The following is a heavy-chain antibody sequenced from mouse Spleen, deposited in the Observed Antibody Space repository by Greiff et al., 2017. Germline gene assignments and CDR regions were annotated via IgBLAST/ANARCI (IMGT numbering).Heavy chain of an antibody. CDR3: ERPAGDY. V-gene: IGHV1-4*01. CDR2: INPSSGYT. CDR1: GYTFTSYT. J-gene: IGHJ2*01. Sequence: VKLQQSGAELARPGASVTMSCKASGYTFTSYTMHWVKQRPGQGLEWIGYINPSSGYTKYNQKFKDKATLTADKSSSTAYMQLSSLTSEDSAVYYCERPAGDYWGQGTTLTVSS.